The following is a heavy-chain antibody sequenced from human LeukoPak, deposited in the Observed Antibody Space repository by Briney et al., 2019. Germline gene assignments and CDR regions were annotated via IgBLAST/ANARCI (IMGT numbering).Heavy chain of an antibody. Sequence: GGSLRLSCVVSGFTFSSYSMNWVRQAPGKGLEWISYISSSSTTIYYADSVKGRFTISRDNAKNSLFLQMNSLRDEDTAVYYCARDALGGFDYWGQGTLVTVSS. CDR3: ARDALGGFDY. D-gene: IGHD3-10*01. CDR2: ISSSSTTI. V-gene: IGHV3-48*02. CDR1: GFTFSSYS. J-gene: IGHJ4*02.